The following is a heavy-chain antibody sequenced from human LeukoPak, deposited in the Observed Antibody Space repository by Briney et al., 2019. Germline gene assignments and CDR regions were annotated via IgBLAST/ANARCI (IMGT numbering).Heavy chain of an antibody. CDR2: IIPIFGTA. CDR3: ARGPSVVPAAPFDY. CDR1: GGTFSSYA. D-gene: IGHD2-2*01. Sequence: SVKVSCEASGGTFSSYAISWVRQAPGQGLEWMGGIIPIFGTANYAQKFQGRVTITADESTSTAYMELSSLRSEDTAVYYCARGPSVVPAAPFDYWGQGTLVTVSS. J-gene: IGHJ4*02. V-gene: IGHV1-69*13.